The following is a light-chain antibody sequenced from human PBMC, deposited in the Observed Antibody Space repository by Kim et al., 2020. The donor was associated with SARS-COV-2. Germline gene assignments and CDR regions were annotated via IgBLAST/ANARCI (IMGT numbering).Light chain of an antibody. J-gene: IGLJ1*01. CDR2: QDS. CDR3: QAWDSSTKV. V-gene: IGLV3-1*01. CDR1: KLGDKY. Sequence: SYELTQPPSVSVSPGQTASITCSGDKLGDKYACWYQQKPGQSPVLVIYQDSKPPSGIPERFSGSNSGNTATLTISGTQAMDEADYYCQAWDSSTKVFGTG.